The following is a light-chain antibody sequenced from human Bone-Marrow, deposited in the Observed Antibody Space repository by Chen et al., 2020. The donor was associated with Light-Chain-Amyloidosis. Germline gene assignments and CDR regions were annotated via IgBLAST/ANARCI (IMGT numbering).Light chain of an antibody. CDR2: DVS. Sequence: QSALTQPRSVSGSPGQAVTISCTGTSSDVGGYNYVSWYQQHPGKAPKLMIYDVSKRPSGVPDRFSGSKSGNTASLTISGLQAEDEADYHCRAYLSSSTLVVFGGGTKLTVL. J-gene: IGLJ2*01. CDR3: RAYLSSSTLVV. CDR1: SSDVGGYNY. V-gene: IGLV2-11*01.